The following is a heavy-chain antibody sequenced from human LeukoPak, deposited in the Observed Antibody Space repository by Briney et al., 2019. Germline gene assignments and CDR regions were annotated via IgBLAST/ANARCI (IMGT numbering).Heavy chain of an antibody. V-gene: IGHV3-21*01. CDR2: ISSSSSYI. J-gene: IGHJ4*02. CDR1: GFTFSSYS. Sequence: AGGSLRLSCAASGFTFSSYSMNWVRQAPGKGLEWFSSISSSSSYIYYADSVKGRFTISRDNAKNSLYLQMNSLRAEDTAVYYCARARYYYDSSGYYYLAAPEDFYFDYWGQGTLVTVSS. D-gene: IGHD3-22*01. CDR3: ARARYYYDSSGYYYLAAPEDFYFDY.